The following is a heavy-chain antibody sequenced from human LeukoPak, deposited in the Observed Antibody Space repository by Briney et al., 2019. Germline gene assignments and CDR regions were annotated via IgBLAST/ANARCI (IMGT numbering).Heavy chain of an antibody. D-gene: IGHD5-18*01. Sequence: SVKVSCKASGGTFSSYAISWVRQAPGQGLEWMGRIIPILGIANYAQKFQGRVTITADKSTSTAYMELSSLRSEDTAVYYCASIGYSYGFDYWGQGTLVTVSS. CDR1: GGTFSSYA. CDR2: IIPILGIA. CDR3: ASIGYSYGFDY. J-gene: IGHJ4*02. V-gene: IGHV1-69*04.